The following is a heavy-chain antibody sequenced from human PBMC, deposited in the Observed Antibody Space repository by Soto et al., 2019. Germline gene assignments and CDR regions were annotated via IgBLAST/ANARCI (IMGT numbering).Heavy chain of an antibody. CDR1: GFTFSSYW. CDR3: ARDSLLAAQTYYDFWSGYYYGMDV. CDR2: INSDGSST. J-gene: IGHJ6*02. V-gene: IGHV3-74*01. Sequence: GGSLRLSCAASGFTFSSYWMHWVRQAPGKGLVWVSRINSDGSSTSYADSVKGRFTISRDNAKNTLYLQMNSLRAEDTAVYYCARDSLLAAQTYYDFWSGYYYGMDVWGQGTTVTVSS. D-gene: IGHD3-3*01.